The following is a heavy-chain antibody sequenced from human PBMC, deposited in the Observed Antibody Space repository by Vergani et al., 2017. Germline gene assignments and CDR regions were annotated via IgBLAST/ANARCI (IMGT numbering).Heavy chain of an antibody. V-gene: IGHV7-4-1*02. CDR3: ARDRCGGGSCRTYYYYGMDV. J-gene: IGHJ6*02. D-gene: IGHD2-15*01. Sequence: QVQLVQSGSELMKPGASVKVSCKASGYTFTRYSINWVRQAPGHGLEWMGWIYTNTGNPTYPQDFTGRFVFSLDTSVSTAYLQISSLKAEDTAVYYCARDRCGGGSCRTYYYYGMDVWGQGTTVTVSS. CDR1: GYTFTRYS. CDR2: IYTNTGNP.